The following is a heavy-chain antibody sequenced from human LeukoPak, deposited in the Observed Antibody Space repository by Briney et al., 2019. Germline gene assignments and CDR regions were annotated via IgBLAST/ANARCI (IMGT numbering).Heavy chain of an antibody. J-gene: IGHJ4*02. Sequence: GGSLRLSCAASGFTFSSYGMSWVRQAPGKGLEWVSSISGSGGTTYYADSVKGRFTLSRDNSENTLYLQTNSLRAEDTAVYYCAKGSRSLRFGEAGDYWGQGTLVTVSS. CDR3: AKGSRSLRFGEAGDY. CDR1: GFTFSSYG. CDR2: ISGSGGTT. D-gene: IGHD3-10*01. V-gene: IGHV3-23*01.